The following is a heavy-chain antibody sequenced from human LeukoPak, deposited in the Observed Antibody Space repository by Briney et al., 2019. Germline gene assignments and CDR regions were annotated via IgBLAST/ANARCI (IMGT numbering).Heavy chain of an antibody. CDR1: GGTFSSYA. CDR2: IIPIFGTA. D-gene: IGHD1-26*01. J-gene: IGHJ4*02. CDR3: AREGSLSQNFDY. Sequence: GASVKVSCKASGGTFSSYAISWVRQAPGQGLEWMGRIIPIFGTANYAQKFQGRVTITTDESTSTAYMELSSLRSEDTAVCYCAREGSLSQNFDYWGQGTLVTVSS. V-gene: IGHV1-69*05.